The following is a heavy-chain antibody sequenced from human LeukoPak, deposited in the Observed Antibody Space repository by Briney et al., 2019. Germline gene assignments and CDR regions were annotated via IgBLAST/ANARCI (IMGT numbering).Heavy chain of an antibody. CDR2: IYYDGDT. Sequence: GGSLRLPCAASGFTFTNYAMHWVRQAPGKGLEWVSIIYYDGDTSYADSGKGRFSISRDISKNTLYLQMSSLRADDTAMYYCAKGGEMRTFFFDSWGQGSLVTVSS. V-gene: IGHV3-NL1*01. J-gene: IGHJ4*02. CDR1: GFTFTNYA. D-gene: IGHD3-16*01. CDR3: AKGGEMRTFFFDS.